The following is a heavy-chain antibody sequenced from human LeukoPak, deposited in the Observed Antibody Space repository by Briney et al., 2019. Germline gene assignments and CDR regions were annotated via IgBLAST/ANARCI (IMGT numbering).Heavy chain of an antibody. D-gene: IGHD2-15*01. CDR2: INAGNGNT. Sequence: GASVKVSCKASGYTFTSYDMHWVRQAPGQRREWMGWINAGNGNTKYSQKFQGRVTITSDTSASTAYMELSSLSSEDTAVYYCARPVLYYFDYWGQGTLVTVSS. J-gene: IGHJ4*02. CDR1: GYTFTSYD. V-gene: IGHV1-3*01. CDR3: ARPVLYYFDY.